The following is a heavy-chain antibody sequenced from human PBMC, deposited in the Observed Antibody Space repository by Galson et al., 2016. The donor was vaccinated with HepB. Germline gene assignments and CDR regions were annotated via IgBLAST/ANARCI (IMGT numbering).Heavy chain of an antibody. J-gene: IGHJ6*02. CDR1: GGSFSGYY. V-gene: IGHV4-34*01. Sequence: SETLSLTCAVYGGSFSGYYWIWIRQAPGKGLEWIGEINHYESTNYNPALKSRVTISLDTSKNQFSLKLSSVTAADTAVYYCARDRMDRGVTPLTRLHYYYYGMDVWGQGTTVTVSS. CDR2: INHYEST. D-gene: IGHD3-10*01. CDR3: ARDRMDRGVTPLTRLHYYYYGMDV.